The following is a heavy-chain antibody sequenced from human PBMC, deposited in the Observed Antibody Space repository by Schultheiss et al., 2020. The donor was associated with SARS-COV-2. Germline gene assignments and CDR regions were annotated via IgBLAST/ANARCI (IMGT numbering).Heavy chain of an antibody. J-gene: IGHJ6*03. D-gene: IGHD1-20*01. V-gene: IGHV3-48*01. Sequence: GGSLRLSCAASGFTFKTYSMNWVRQAPGKGLEWLSYISISSGDIYYADSVKGRFTVSRDNAKDSLFLQMNSLRAEDTAVYYCARSPGYNYPFHYYYMDVWGEGTTVTGSS. CDR1: GFTFKTYS. CDR3: ARSPGYNYPFHYYYMDV. CDR2: ISISSGDI.